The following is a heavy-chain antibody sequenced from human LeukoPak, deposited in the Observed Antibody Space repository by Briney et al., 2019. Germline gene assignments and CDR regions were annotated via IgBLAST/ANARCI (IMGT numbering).Heavy chain of an antibody. CDR1: GGSISTNY. V-gene: IGHV4-59*08. Sequence: SETLSLTCTVSGGSISTNYWSWIRQPPGKGLEWIGNIFYSGRNNYNPSLRSRVTMSVDTSKNQFSLKLSSVTAADTAVYYCARHTDIAALSSLNYWGQGTLVTVSS. D-gene: IGHD6-13*01. CDR3: ARHTDIAALSSLNY. CDR2: IFYSGRN. J-gene: IGHJ4*02.